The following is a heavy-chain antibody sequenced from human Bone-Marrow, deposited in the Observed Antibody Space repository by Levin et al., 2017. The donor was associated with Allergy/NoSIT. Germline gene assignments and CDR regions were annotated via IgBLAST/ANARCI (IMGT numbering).Heavy chain of an antibody. V-gene: IGHV4-59*08. J-gene: IGHJ5*02. CDR2: IYYTGST. CDR1: GGSISSYY. Sequence: SETLSLTCTVSGGSISSYYWSWIRQPPGKGLEWIGYIYYTGSTDYNPSLASRVAISLDTSKTQLSLKLNSVTAADTAVYYCARHRIRGYNYLGFDPWGQGTLVTVSS. D-gene: IGHD5-18*01. CDR3: ARHRIRGYNYLGFDP.